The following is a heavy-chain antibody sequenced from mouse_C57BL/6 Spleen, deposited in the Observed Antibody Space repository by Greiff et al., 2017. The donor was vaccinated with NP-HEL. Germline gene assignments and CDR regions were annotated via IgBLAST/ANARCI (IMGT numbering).Heavy chain of an antibody. J-gene: IGHJ4*01. D-gene: IGHD2-3*01. CDR1: GFSLTSYA. CDR2: IWTGGGT. CDR3: ARNRPLPDGSVAMDY. Sequence: QVQLKQSGPGLVAPSQSLSITCTVSGFSLTSYAISWVRQPPGKGLEWLGVIWTGGGTNYNSALKSRLSISKDNSKSQVFLKMNSLQTDDTARYYCARNRPLPDGSVAMDYWGQGTSVTVSS. V-gene: IGHV2-9-1*01.